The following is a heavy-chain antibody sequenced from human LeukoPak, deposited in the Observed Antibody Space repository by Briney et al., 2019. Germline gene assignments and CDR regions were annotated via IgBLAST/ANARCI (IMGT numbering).Heavy chain of an antibody. CDR1: GFTFSSYS. V-gene: IGHV3-21*01. Sequence: GGSLRLSCAASGFTFSSYSMNWVRQAPGKGLEWVSSISSSSNYIYYADSVKGRFTISRDNAKNSLYLQMNSLRAEDTAVYYCARDPALYYGSGSSTNDAFDIWGQGTMVTVSS. J-gene: IGHJ3*02. CDR2: ISSSSNYI. D-gene: IGHD3-10*01. CDR3: ARDPALYYGSGSSTNDAFDI.